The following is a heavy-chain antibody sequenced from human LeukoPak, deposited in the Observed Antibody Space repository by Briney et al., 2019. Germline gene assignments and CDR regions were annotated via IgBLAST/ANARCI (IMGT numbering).Heavy chain of an antibody. CDR2: TNSGGST. CDR3: ARDLAYYASGKQNY. J-gene: IGHJ4*02. D-gene: IGHD3-10*01. Sequence: GGSLRLSCAASGFTVSSNHMSWVRQAPGKGLEWVSVTNSGGSTYYADSVKGRFTISRDNSKNTLYLQMNTLRAEDTAVYYCARDLAYYASGKQNYWGQGTLVTVSS. CDR1: GFTVSSNH. V-gene: IGHV3-66*01.